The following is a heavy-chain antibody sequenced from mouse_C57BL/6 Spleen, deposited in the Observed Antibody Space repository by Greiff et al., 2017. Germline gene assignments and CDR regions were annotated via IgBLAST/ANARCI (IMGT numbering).Heavy chain of an antibody. J-gene: IGHJ2*01. V-gene: IGHV1-18*01. CDR1: GYTFTDYN. CDR3: ARSYYDYDGYFDY. D-gene: IGHD2-4*01. Sequence: VQLQQSGPELVKPGASVKIPCKASGYTFTDYNMDWVKQSHGKSLEWIGDINPNNGGTIYNQKFKGKATLTVDKSSSTAYMELRSLTSEDTAVYYCARSYYDYDGYFDYWGQGTTLTVSS. CDR2: INPNNGGT.